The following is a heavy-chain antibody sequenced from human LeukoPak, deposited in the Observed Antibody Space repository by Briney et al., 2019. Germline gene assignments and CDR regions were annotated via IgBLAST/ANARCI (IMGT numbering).Heavy chain of an antibody. V-gene: IGHV3-30-3*01. D-gene: IGHD1-26*01. Sequence: PGRSLRLSCAASGFSFSSYAMHWVRQAPGKGLEWVAVISYDGSNKYYADSVKGRFTISRDNSKNTLYLQMNSLRAEDTAVYYCARPQWELGIGAFDIWGQGTMVTVSS. J-gene: IGHJ3*02. CDR2: ISYDGSNK. CDR1: GFSFSSYA. CDR3: ARPQWELGIGAFDI.